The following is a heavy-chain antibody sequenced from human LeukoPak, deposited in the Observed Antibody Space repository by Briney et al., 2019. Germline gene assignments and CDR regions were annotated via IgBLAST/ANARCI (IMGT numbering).Heavy chain of an antibody. J-gene: IGHJ4*02. CDR3: ARRLAVTGRYYFDY. CDR2: IYYSGIT. Sequence: KSSETLSLTCTVSGGSISNYYWTWIRQPPGRGLEWIGYIYYSGITNYNPSLKSRVTMSVDTSRNQFSLRLNSVTAADTAVYYCARRLAVTGRYYFDYWGQGSLVTVSS. D-gene: IGHD4-11*01. V-gene: IGHV4-59*01. CDR1: GGSISNYY.